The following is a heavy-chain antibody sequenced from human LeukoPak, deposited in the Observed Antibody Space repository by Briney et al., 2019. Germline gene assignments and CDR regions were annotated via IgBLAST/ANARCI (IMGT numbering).Heavy chain of an antibody. D-gene: IGHD3-22*01. J-gene: IGHJ6*03. CDR1: GYTFTSYG. CDR3: ARSLGYYDSSGYYLNYYYYYYMDV. CDR2: ISAYNGNT. V-gene: IGHV1-18*01. Sequence: SVKVSCKASGYTFTSYGISWVRQAPGQGLEWMGWISAYNGNTNYAQKLQGRVTMTTDTSTSTAYMELRSLRSDDTAVYYCARSLGYYDSSGYYLNYYYYYYMDVWGKGTTVTVSS.